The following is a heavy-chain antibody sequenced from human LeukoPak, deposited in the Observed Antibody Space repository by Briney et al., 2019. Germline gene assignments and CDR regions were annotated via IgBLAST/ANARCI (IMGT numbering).Heavy chain of an antibody. CDR3: ARGMGRSCTSSSCYLSFVY. V-gene: IGHV4-38-2*02. J-gene: IGHJ4*02. D-gene: IGHD2-2*01. CDR2: IRNGGDS. CDR1: GSSISNGFF. Sequence: SETLSLTCNVSGSSISNGFFWAWIRQSPGKGLEWIGSIRNGGDSYYNPSLKSRTTMSVDTSKNQFSLKLTSVTAADTAVFYCARGMGRSCTSSSCYLSFVYWGQGTLVTVSS.